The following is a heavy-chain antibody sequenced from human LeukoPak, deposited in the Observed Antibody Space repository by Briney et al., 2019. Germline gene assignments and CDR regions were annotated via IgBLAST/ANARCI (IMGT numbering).Heavy chain of an antibody. Sequence: PSQTLSLTCTVSGGSFSSGSYYWSWLRQPAGKGLEWIGRIYTSGSTNYNPSLKSRVTISVDTSKNQFSLKLSSVTAADTAVYYCAREVRFLEWLPHAFDYWGQGALVTVSS. CDR2: IYTSGST. D-gene: IGHD3-3*01. CDR3: AREVRFLEWLPHAFDY. J-gene: IGHJ4*02. V-gene: IGHV4-61*02. CDR1: GGSFSSGSYY.